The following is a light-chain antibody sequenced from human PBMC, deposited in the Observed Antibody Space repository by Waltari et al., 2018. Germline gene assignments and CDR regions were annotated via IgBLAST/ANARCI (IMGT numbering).Light chain of an antibody. V-gene: IGLV1-36*01. Sequence: QSVLTQPPSVSEAPGQGVSISCSGSMTNVGNNGVNWYQQLPAEAPKLLIYNNDDLPSGVSDRFSGSRFGTSASLAISGLRSEDEGSYFCASWDDSLNAWVFGGGTKLTVV. CDR1: MTNVGNNG. J-gene: IGLJ3*02. CDR2: NND. CDR3: ASWDDSLNAWV.